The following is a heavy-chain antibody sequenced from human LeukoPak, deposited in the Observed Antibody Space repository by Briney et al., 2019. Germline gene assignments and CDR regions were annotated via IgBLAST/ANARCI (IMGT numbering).Heavy chain of an antibody. CDR1: GGSFSGYY. Sequence: PSETLSLTCAVYGGSFSGYYWSWIRQHPGKGLEWIGYIYYSGSTYYNPSLKSRVTISVDTSKNQFSLKLSSVTAADTAVYYCARGYTYYYDSSGYYFDYWGQGTLVTVSS. J-gene: IGHJ4*02. D-gene: IGHD3-22*01. V-gene: IGHV4-31*11. CDR2: IYYSGST. CDR3: ARGYTYYYDSSGYYFDY.